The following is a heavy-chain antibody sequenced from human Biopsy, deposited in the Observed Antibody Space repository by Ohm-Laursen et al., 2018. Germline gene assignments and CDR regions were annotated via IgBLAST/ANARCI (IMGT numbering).Heavy chain of an antibody. J-gene: IGHJ4*01. CDR3: ALAAAQTVTHFDY. V-gene: IGHV3-23*01. CDR1: GFTFSSYA. CDR2: ISGNSDII. Sequence: SLRLSCAASGFTFSSYAMTWFRQAPGKGLERVSTISGNSDIIYDTDSVKGRFTISRDNSKNTLYLQMNSLRADDTAVYYCALAAAQTVTHFDYWGQGTLVTVPS. D-gene: IGHD4-17*01.